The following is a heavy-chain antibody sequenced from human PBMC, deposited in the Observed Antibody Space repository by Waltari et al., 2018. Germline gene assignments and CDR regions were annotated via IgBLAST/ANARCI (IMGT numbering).Heavy chain of an antibody. CDR3: ARHMPYYDSIYYFDY. V-gene: IGHV4-39*01. Sequence: QLQLQESGPGLVKPSETLSLTCSVSGGSISSSSFFWGWIRQPPGKGLEWIGSLYYTGNTSHNPARKGRVTIAADTSKNQFSLKLSSVTAADTAVYYCARHMPYYDSIYYFDYWGQGTLVTVSS. CDR2: LYYTGNT. J-gene: IGHJ4*02. D-gene: IGHD3-3*01. CDR1: GGSISSSSFF.